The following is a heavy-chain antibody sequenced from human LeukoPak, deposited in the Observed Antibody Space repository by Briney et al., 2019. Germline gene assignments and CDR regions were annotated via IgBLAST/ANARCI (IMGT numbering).Heavy chain of an antibody. CDR1: GFTFSSYA. D-gene: IGHD6-6*01. J-gene: IGHJ3*02. CDR2: ISGSGGST. V-gene: IGHV3-23*01. Sequence: GGSLRLSCAASGFTFSSYAMSWVRQAPGKGLEWVSAISGSGGSTNYADSVKGRFTISRDNSKNTLYLQMNSLRAEDTAVYYCAKMLRRAARWSIAARDDAFDIWGQGTMVTVSS. CDR3: AKMLRRAARWSIAARDDAFDI.